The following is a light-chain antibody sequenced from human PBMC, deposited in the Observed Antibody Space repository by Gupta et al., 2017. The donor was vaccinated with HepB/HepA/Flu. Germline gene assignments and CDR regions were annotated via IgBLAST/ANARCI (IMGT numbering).Light chain of an antibody. Sequence: QSALTQPPSLSRSPVQSVPISFTGTSSDVGTYNRVSWYHQPPGSAPKLMIYDVSQRPSGVSDRFSGSKSGNTASLTISGLQAEDEADYYCCSHNGSSTLVFGGGTKLTVL. CDR2: DVS. CDR1: SSDVGTYNR. J-gene: IGLJ3*02. CDR3: CSHNGSSTLV. V-gene: IGLV2-18*02.